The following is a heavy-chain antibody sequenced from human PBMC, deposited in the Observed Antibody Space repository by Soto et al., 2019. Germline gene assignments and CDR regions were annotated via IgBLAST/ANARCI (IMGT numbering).Heavy chain of an antibody. D-gene: IGHD5-12*01. CDR1: GFTFSSYA. Sequence: EVQLLESGGGLVQPGGSLRLSCAASGFTFSSYAMSWVRQAPGKGLEWISAITNSGGSTYYADSVKGRFTISRDNSKNTLYMQMNSLRAEDTAVYYCASPVDIVATRPLDYWGQGTLVTVSS. J-gene: IGHJ4*02. CDR2: ITNSGGST. CDR3: ASPVDIVATRPLDY. V-gene: IGHV3-23*01.